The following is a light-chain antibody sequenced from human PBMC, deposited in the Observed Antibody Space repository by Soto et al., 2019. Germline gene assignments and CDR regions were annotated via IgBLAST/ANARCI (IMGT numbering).Light chain of an antibody. CDR3: QQYNNWPRT. CDR1: QSLSSN. Sequence: IMMTQSPATLSVSPGERATLSCRASQSLSSNLAWYQQKPGQAPRLLIYGASTRATGIPARFSGSGSGTEFTLTISSLQSEDFAVYYCQQYNNWPRTFGRGTKVDIK. V-gene: IGKV3-15*01. J-gene: IGKJ1*01. CDR2: GAS.